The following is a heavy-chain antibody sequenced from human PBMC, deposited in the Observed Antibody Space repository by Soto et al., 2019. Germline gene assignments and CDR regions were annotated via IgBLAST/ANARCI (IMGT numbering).Heavy chain of an antibody. J-gene: IGHJ4*02. Sequence: SQTLSVRKTVAYGSSSNGDCYRIWIRQTRGKGREWIGYIYYSGSTYYHPSLKSRVTISVDTYKIQFSLKLSSVTAADTAVYYCARVVWDYYDSSGHSGYFDYWGQGALVTVSS. CDR1: YGSSSNGDCY. V-gene: IGHV4-30-4*08. D-gene: IGHD3-22*01. CDR3: ARVVWDYYDSSGHSGYFDY. CDR2: IYYSGST.